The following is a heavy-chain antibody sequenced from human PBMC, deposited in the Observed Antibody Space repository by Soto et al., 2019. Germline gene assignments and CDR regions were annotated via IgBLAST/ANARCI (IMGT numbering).Heavy chain of an antibody. D-gene: IGHD1-7*01. J-gene: IGHJ5*02. CDR1: GASVTGTTYY. Sequence: QLQLQESGPGLVKPSETLSLTCSVSGASVTGTTYYWGWIRQSPGKGLAWIGNIYHNGRTDYNPSLKNRVAISIDASKTQFSLRLTSVTAADTAMYYCVRQVTGTRRFTWFDPWGQGTLVTVSS. CDR2: IYHNGRT. V-gene: IGHV4-39*01. CDR3: VRQVTGTRRFTWFDP.